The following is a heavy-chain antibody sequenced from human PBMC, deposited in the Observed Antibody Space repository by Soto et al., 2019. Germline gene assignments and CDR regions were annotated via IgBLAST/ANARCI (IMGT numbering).Heavy chain of an antibody. V-gene: IGHV1-69*13. D-gene: IGHD2-21*02. J-gene: IGHJ2*01. Sequence: SVKVSCKASGGTFSSYAISWVRQAPGQGLEWMGGIIPIFGTANYAQKFQGRVTITADESTSTAYMELSSLRSEDTAVYYCARLYCGGDGYWYFDLWGRGTLVTVSS. CDR2: IIPIFGTA. CDR3: ARLYCGGDGYWYFDL. CDR1: GGTFSSYA.